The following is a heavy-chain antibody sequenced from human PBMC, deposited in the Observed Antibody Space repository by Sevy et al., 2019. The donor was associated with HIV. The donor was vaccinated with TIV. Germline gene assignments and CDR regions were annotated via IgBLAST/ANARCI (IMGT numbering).Heavy chain of an antibody. Sequence: GGSLRLSCVGSGFSFSSDAMSWVRQAPGKGLQWVATVSASGGSTYYADSVRGRFSITRDNSKNTLYVKMNSLRAEDTAVYYCARVGGGGYDDPWSGYLEFDPWGQGTLVTVSS. CDR2: VSASGGST. CDR3: ARVGGGGYDDPWSGYLEFDP. J-gene: IGHJ5*02. V-gene: IGHV3-23*01. D-gene: IGHD3-3*01. CDR1: GFSFSSDA.